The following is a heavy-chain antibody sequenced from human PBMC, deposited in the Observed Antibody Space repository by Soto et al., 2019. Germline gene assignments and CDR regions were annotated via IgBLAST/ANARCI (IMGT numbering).Heavy chain of an antibody. D-gene: IGHD5-18*01. CDR2: NLPLFNIS. V-gene: IGHV1-69*01. CDR1: GGAFSSYA. CDR3: ASRRLGYGAWYFDL. Sequence: QVQLVQSGAEVKKPGSSVKVSCKASGGAFSSYAISWVRQAPGQGLEWMGGNLPLFNISNYAQKFQGRVTMTAEESPRTASMDLSNLASEDTAIYSCASRRLGYGAWYFDLGGRCTLMTVAS. J-gene: IGHJ2*01.